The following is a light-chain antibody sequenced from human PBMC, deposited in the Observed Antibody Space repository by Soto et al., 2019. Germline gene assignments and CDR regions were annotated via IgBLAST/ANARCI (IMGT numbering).Light chain of an antibody. J-gene: IGLJ3*02. CDR2: VGTGGIVG. CDR3: GADHGSGSNFPL. Sequence: QSVLTQPPSASASLGASVTLTCTLSSGYSNYKVDWYQQRPGKGPRFVMRVGTGGIVGSKGDGIPDRFSVLGSGLNRYLTIKTSQEEDASDYHCGADHGSGSNFPLFGGGTKLTFL. V-gene: IGLV9-49*01. CDR1: SGYSNYK.